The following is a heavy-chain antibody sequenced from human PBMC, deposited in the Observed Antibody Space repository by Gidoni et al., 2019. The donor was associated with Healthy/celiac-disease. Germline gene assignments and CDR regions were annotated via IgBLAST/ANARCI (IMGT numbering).Heavy chain of an antibody. CDR1: RLTASSYA. Sequence: VQPLESGGRSVQPGRSVRLHCAPSRLTASSYALSWVRQAPGKGLEWVSAISGSGGSTYYADSVNGRFTIARDNSKNTLYLQMNSLRAEDTAVYYCAAWPQKRGWPGDYWGQGTLVTVSS. CDR2: ISGSGGST. V-gene: IGHV3-23*01. J-gene: IGHJ4*02. D-gene: IGHD5-12*01. CDR3: AAWPQKRGWPGDY.